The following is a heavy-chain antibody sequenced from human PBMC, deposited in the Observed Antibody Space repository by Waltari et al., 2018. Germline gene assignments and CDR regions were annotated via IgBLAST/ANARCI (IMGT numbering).Heavy chain of an antibody. V-gene: IGHV3-30*18. CDR1: GFTSRSFA. J-gene: IGHJ4*02. CDR3: AKDGFLEYLYSVFDS. Sequence: QVQLVESGGGVVQPGRSRRLSCAASGFTSRSFAMNWVRQATGKGLEAVAVISNDGSKKDYADAVKGRFTISRDNSNDTLYLQMNTLRPEDTAVYYCAKDGFLEYLYSVFDSWGQGTLVSVSS. D-gene: IGHD3-3*01. CDR2: ISNDGSKK.